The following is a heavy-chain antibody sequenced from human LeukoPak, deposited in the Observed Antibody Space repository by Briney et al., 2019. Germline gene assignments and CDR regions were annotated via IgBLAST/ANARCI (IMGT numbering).Heavy chain of an antibody. CDR3: ARDQVTSGGGLDY. Sequence: GGSLRLSCPASGFSISSHFMTWVRQAPGKGLEWVSVIYTGGITHYADSVAGRFTISRDNSKDTLYLQMNSLRVEDTAVYYCARDQVTSGGGLDYWGQGTLVTVSS. D-gene: IGHD3-16*01. CDR2: IYTGGIT. V-gene: IGHV3-53*01. CDR1: GFSISSHF. J-gene: IGHJ4*02.